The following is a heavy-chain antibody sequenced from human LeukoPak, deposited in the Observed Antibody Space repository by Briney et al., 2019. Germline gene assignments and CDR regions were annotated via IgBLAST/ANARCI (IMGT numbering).Heavy chain of an antibody. D-gene: IGHD6-19*01. CDR2: IYYSGSI. V-gene: IGHV4-39*07. CDR3: ARVRRSRYSSGWYGFDY. J-gene: IGHJ4*02. Sequence: SETLSLTCTVSGGSISSSSTYWGWIRQPPGKGLEWIGSIYYSGSIYYNPSLKSRVTISGDTSKNQFSLKLSSVTAADTAVYYCARVRRSRYSSGWYGFDYWGQGTLVTVSS. CDR1: GGSISSSSTY.